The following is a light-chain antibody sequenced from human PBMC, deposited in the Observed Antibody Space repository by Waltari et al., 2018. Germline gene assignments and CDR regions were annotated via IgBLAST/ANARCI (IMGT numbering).Light chain of an antibody. CDR2: DLT. CDR1: SSDVGGYMY. Sequence: QSALTQPRSVSGSPGQSVTIPCTGTSSDVGGYMYVSWYQQRPGQAPKLLIYDLTYRPSGVPDRFSGSTSGNTAALTISGLQAEDEADYYCCSYADGNTYLFGTGTFVTVL. J-gene: IGLJ1*01. CDR3: CSYADGNTYL. V-gene: IGLV2-11*01.